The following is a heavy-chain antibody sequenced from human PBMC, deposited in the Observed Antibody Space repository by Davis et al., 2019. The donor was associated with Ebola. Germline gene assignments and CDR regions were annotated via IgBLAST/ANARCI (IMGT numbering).Heavy chain of an antibody. Sequence: ASVKVSCKASGYTFTNYGITWVRQPPGQGLEWMGWINPHNGNTNYAQNVQGRVTMTTETSTSTAYMEVGSLRSDDTAVYYCARAQFPTTSDHWGQGTLVTVSS. CDR1: GYTFTNYG. J-gene: IGHJ4*02. CDR2: INPHNGNT. D-gene: IGHD1-1*01. V-gene: IGHV1-18*04. CDR3: ARAQFPTTSDH.